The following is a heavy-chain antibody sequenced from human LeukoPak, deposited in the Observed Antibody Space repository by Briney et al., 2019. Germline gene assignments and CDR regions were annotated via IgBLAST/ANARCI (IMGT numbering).Heavy chain of an antibody. CDR1: GYTFASFG. V-gene: IGHV1-18*01. CDR2: ISAYNGNT. Sequence: ASVKVSCKASGYTFASFGITWVRQAPGQGLEWMGWISAYNGNTHFAQRLQDRVSMTTDTSTNTAYMELSSLRSGDTAVYYCARGDTLYGSSAHAGYWGQGTLVTVSS. J-gene: IGHJ4*02. CDR3: ARGDTLYGSSAHAGY. D-gene: IGHD6-13*01.